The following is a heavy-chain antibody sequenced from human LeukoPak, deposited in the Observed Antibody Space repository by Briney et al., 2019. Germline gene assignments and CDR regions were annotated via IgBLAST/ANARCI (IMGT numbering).Heavy chain of an antibody. CDR3: TTGGYDYVWGSYRYFDY. Sequence: SGGSLRLSCAASRFTFSSYGMHWVRQAPGKGLEWVGRIKSKTDGGTTDYAAPVKGRFTISRDDSKNTLYLQMNSLKTEDTAVYYCTTGGYDYVWGSYRYFDYWGQGTLVTVSS. CDR2: IKSKTDGGTT. CDR1: RFTFSSYG. V-gene: IGHV3-15*01. D-gene: IGHD3-16*02. J-gene: IGHJ4*02.